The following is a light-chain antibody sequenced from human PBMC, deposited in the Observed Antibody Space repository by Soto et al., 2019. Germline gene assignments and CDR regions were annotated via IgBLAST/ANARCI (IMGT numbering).Light chain of an antibody. CDR1: SSDIGGYDY. V-gene: IGLV2-14*01. Sequence: QSALTQPASVSGSPGQSITLSCTGTSSDIGGYDYVSWYQRHPSKAPKLIIYDANNRPSGVSNRFSGSKSGNTASLTISGLQAEDEADYYCTSYASGSSHVVFGGGTKLTVL. J-gene: IGLJ2*01. CDR2: DAN. CDR3: TSYASGSSHVV.